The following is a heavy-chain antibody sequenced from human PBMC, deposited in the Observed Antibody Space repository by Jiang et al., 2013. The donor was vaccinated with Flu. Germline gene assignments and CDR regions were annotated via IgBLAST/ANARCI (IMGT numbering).Heavy chain of an antibody. J-gene: IGHJ2*01. CDR1: GGSISSYY. CDR2: IYYSGST. CDR3: ARGRRCSGGSCSDYWYFDL. Sequence: SGSGLVKPSETLSLTCTVPGGSISSYYWNWIRQPPGKGLEWIGYIYYSGSTNYNPSLKSRVTILVDMSKKQFSLKLSSVTAADTAVYYCARGRRCSGGSCSDYWYFDLWGPWHPGHCLL. D-gene: IGHD2-15*01. V-gene: IGHV4-59*01.